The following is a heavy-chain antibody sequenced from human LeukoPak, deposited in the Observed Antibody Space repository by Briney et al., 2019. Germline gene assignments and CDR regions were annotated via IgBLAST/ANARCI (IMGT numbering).Heavy chain of an antibody. CDR2: IYASGST. CDR1: GGSISSFH. CDR3: ARNTAALSHTTI. D-gene: IGHD6-13*01. J-gene: IGHJ4*02. Sequence: PSETLSLTCTVSGGSISSFHWSWIRQPAGKGLEWIGRIYASGSTNYNPSLKSRVTMSLDTSKNQFSLKLSSVTAADTAVYYCARNTAALSHTTIWGQGTLVTVFS. V-gene: IGHV4-4*07.